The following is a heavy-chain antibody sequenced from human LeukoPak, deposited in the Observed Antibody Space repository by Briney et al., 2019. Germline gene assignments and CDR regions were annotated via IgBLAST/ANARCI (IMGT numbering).Heavy chain of an antibody. CDR1: GFTFSSYG. Sequence: GGSLRLSCAASGFTFSSYGMHWVRQAPGKGLEWVAVIWYDGSNKYYADSVKGRFTISRDNSKNTLYLQMNSLRAEDTAVYYCAREDYGDSENYYYGMDVWGQGTTVTVSS. CDR2: IWYDGSNK. J-gene: IGHJ6*02. CDR3: AREDYGDSENYYYGMDV. D-gene: IGHD4-17*01. V-gene: IGHV3-33*01.